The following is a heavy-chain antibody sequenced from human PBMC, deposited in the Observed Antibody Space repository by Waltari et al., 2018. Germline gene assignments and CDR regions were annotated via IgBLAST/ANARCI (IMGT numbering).Heavy chain of an antibody. J-gene: IGHJ4*02. V-gene: IGHV4-38-2*01. D-gene: IGHD2-15*01. CDR3: ARRGRLSSYFFDY. CDR1: GYSSRGGAF. CDR2: IYPGGDT. Sequence: QLHLQESGPGLLKPSENLSRTCAVSGYSSRGGAFWGWIRQPPGKGLEWIGSIYPGGDTYFNPSLKSRVTISVDKSKNQYSLNLRSMTAADTAVYYCARRGRLSSYFFDYWGQGTLVTVSS.